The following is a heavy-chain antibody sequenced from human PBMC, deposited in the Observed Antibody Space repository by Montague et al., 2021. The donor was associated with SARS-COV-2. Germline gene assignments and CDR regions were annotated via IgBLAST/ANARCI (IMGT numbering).Heavy chain of an antibody. D-gene: IGHD2-2*01. CDR2: IWYDGSNK. Sequence: SLRLSCVASGFTFSSYGMHWVRQAPGKGLEWVAVIWYDGSNKYYADSXKGRFTISRDNYKNTLYLQMNSLRAEDTAVYYCAKEGKGYCSTTSCQTAFDIWGQGTMVTVSS. V-gene: IGHV3-33*06. CDR3: AKEGKGYCSTTSCQTAFDI. J-gene: IGHJ3*02. CDR1: GFTFSSYG.